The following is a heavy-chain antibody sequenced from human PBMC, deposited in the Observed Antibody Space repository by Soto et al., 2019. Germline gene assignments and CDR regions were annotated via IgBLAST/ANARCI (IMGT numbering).Heavy chain of an antibody. J-gene: IGHJ6*02. Sequence: SETLSLTCTVSGGSISSYYWSWIRQPPGKGLEWIGYIYYSGSTNYNPSLKSRVTISVDTSKNQFSLKLSSVTAADTAVYYCARAPSGYGYSSGYYGMDVWGQGTTVTVSS. CDR2: IYYSGST. CDR3: ARAPSGYGYSSGYYGMDV. D-gene: IGHD6-19*01. V-gene: IGHV4-59*01. CDR1: GGSISSYY.